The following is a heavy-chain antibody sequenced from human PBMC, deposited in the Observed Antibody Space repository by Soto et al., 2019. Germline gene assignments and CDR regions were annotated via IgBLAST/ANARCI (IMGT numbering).Heavy chain of an antibody. V-gene: IGHV3-11*06. D-gene: IGHD5-12*01. CDR3: VRESRIDESGYDARGYYFDY. Sequence: QVQLVESGGGLVKPGGSLRLACAASGFTFSDYYMSWVRQAPGKGLEWVSFISLGDSYKKSADSVQGRFTISRDNAKNSLYLQMNSLRAEDTGIYYCVRESRIDESGYDARGYYFDYRGQGTLVTVSS. J-gene: IGHJ4*02. CDR2: ISLGDSYK. CDR1: GFTFSDYY.